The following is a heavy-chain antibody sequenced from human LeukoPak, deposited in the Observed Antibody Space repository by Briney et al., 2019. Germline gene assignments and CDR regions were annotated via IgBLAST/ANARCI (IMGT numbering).Heavy chain of an antibody. D-gene: IGHD3-10*01. CDR3: ARGSRGYYYGSGSYYRAYNWFDP. CDR2: INHSGST. CDR1: GGSISSGGYY. V-gene: IGHV4-39*07. Sequence: SETLSLTCTVSGGSISSGGYYWSWIRQPPGKGLEWIGEINHSGSTNYNPSLKSRVTISVDTSKNQFSLKLSSVTAADTAVYYCARGSRGYYYGSGSYYRAYNWFDPWGQGTLVTVSS. J-gene: IGHJ5*02.